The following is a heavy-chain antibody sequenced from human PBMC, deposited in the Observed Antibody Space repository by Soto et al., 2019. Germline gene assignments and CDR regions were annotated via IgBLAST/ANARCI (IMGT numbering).Heavy chain of an antibody. V-gene: IGHV3-23*01. Sequence: PGGSLRLSCAASGFTFSSYAMGWVRQGPGKGLEWVAVVSIGGSTHYADSVRGRFTISRGNSKNTLSLQMNSLTAEDTAVYFCAKRRGAGGHFDYWGQGARVTVSS. CDR1: GFTFSSYA. J-gene: IGHJ4*02. CDR3: AKRRGAGGHFDY. CDR2: VSIGGST. D-gene: IGHD2-15*01.